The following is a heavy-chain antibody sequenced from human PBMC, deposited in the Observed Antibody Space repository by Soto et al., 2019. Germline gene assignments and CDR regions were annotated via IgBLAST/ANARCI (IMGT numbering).Heavy chain of an antibody. V-gene: IGHV3-7*03. Sequence: GSLRLSCAVSGFSFGNYWMSWVRQAPGKGLEWLASIKEDGSERYYLDSVKGRFTISRDNAKDSLSLQMNSLRGEDTAFYYCARDVGPVTIFGEALSGYFDFWGQGTLVTVS. D-gene: IGHD3-3*01. CDR3: ARDVGPVTIFGEALSGYFDF. J-gene: IGHJ4*02. CDR2: IKEDGSER. CDR1: GFSFGNYW.